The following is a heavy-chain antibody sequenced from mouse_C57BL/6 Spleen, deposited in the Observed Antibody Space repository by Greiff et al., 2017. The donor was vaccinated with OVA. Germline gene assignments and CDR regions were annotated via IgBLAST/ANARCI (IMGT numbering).Heavy chain of an antibody. CDR1: GFTFSSYA. CDR2: ISSGGDYI. CDR3: TRGGDITTVVATRYFDV. D-gene: IGHD1-1*01. Sequence: EVQLVESGEGLVKPGGSLKLSCAASGFTFSSYAMSWVRQTPEKRLEWVAYISSGGDYIYYADTVKGRFTISRDNARNTLYLQMIRLKSEDTAMYYCTRGGDITTVVATRYFDVWGTGTTVTVSS. V-gene: IGHV5-9-1*02. J-gene: IGHJ1*03.